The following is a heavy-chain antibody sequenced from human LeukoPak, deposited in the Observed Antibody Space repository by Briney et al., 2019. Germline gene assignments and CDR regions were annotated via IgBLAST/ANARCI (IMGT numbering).Heavy chain of an antibody. D-gene: IGHD5-18*01. V-gene: IGHV4-59*01. CDR3: ARDKQPGDY. CDR1: GGSISSYY. J-gene: IGHJ4*02. Sequence: NPSETLSLTCTVSGGSISSYYWSWIPQPPGKGLEWLGYIFYSGGTHYNPSLKSRVTISVDTSKNQFSLKLSSVTAADTAVYYCARDKQPGDYWGQGTLVTVSS. CDR2: IFYSGGT.